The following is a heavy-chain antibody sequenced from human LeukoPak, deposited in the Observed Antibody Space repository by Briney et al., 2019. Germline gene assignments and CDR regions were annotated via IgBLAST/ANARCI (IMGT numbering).Heavy chain of an antibody. D-gene: IGHD2-2*01. CDR3: ARSLRMEYCSSTSCPYYFDY. CDR2: INHRGST. J-gene: IGHJ4*02. Sequence: SETLSLTCAVYGGSFSGYYWSWIRQPPGKGLEWIGEINHRGSTNYNPSLKSRVTISVDTSKNQFSLKLSSVTAADTAVYYCARSLRMEYCSSTSCPYYFDYWGQGTLVTVSS. CDR1: GGSFSGYY. V-gene: IGHV4-34*01.